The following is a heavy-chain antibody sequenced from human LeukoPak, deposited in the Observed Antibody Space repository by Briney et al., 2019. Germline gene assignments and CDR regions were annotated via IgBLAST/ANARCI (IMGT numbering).Heavy chain of an antibody. J-gene: IGHJ3*02. CDR2: LNPNDSTT. CDR3: ASGNPYTLTAFDI. CDR1: GYTFTSYY. D-gene: IGHD4-23*01. V-gene: IGHV1-46*01. Sequence: ASVKVSCKASGYTFTSYYMHWVRRAPGQGLEWMGILNPNDSTTTYAQKFQGRVTITADESTSTAYMELSSLRSEDTAVYYCASGNPYTLTAFDIWGQGTMVTVSS.